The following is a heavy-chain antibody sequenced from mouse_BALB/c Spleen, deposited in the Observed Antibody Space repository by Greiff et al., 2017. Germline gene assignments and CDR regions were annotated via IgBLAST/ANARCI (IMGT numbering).Heavy chain of an antibody. CDR2: INPGSGGT. CDR3: ARGGDSMDY. J-gene: IGHJ4*01. D-gene: IGHD3-3*01. V-gene: IGHV1-54*01. Sequence: QVQLQQSGAELVRPGTSVKVSCKASGYDFTNYLIEWVKQRPGQGLEWIGVINPGSGGTNYNEKFKGKATLTADKSSSTAYMQLSSLTSDDSAVYFCARGGDSMDYWGQGTSVTVSS. CDR1: GYDFTNYL.